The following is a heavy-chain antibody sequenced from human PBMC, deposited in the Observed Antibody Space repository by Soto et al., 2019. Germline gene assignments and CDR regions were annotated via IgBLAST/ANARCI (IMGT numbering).Heavy chain of an antibody. CDR3: ARLGGYVSVGYYYLWDS. CDR2: INHSGST. CDR1: DGSMNSDSSY. D-gene: IGHD3-22*01. J-gene: IGHJ4*02. V-gene: IGHV4-39*01. Sequence: ESLSLTCRVSDGSMNSDSSYWGWIRQPPGKGLEWIGVINHSGSTYHNLSLKGRVTMSVDASRNQFSLKLTSMTAADTAVYYCARLGGYVSVGYYYLWDSWGQGTLVTVSS.